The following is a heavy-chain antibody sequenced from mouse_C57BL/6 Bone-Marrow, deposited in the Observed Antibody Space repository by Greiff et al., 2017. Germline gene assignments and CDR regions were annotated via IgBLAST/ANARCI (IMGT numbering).Heavy chain of an antibody. D-gene: IGHD4-1*01. J-gene: IGHJ3*01. V-gene: IGHV1-54*01. Sequence: QVQLQQSGAELVRPGTSVKVSCKASGYAFTNYLIEWVKQRPGQGLEWIGVIDPGSGGTNYNEKFKGKATLTADKSSSTAYMQLSSLTSEDSAVYFCARSKNWYSWIADGGQGTLVTVPA. CDR1: GYAFTNYL. CDR3: ARSKNWYSWIAD. CDR2: IDPGSGGT.